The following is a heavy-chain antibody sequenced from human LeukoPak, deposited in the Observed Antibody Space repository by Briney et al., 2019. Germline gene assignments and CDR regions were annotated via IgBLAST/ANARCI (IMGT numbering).Heavy chain of an antibody. CDR2: IIPIFCTA. J-gene: IGHJ4*02. V-gene: IGHV1-69*13. CDR3: ARDRDYGDDECFFDY. Sequence: GASVKVSCKASGGTFSSYAISWVRQAPGQGLEWMGGIIPIFCTANYAQKFQGRVAITADESTSTAYMELSSLRSEDTAVYYCARDRDYGDDECFFDYWGQGTLVTVSS. D-gene: IGHD4-17*01. CDR1: GGTFSSYA.